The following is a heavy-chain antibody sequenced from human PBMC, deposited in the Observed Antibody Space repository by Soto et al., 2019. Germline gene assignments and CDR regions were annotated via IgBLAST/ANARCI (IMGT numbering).Heavy chain of an antibody. D-gene: IGHD5-18*01. V-gene: IGHV3-72*01. Sequence: GGSLRLSCVASGFRLSDHFMDWVRQAPGKGLEWVGRIKNDPKSYITDYAESVKGRFTISRDNANNSLVLEMNSLRVEDTAVYFCARDRDTYGHGFDNWGQGVLVTVSS. CDR2: IKNDPKSYIT. CDR1: GFRLSDHF. J-gene: IGHJ4*02. CDR3: ARDRDTYGHGFDN.